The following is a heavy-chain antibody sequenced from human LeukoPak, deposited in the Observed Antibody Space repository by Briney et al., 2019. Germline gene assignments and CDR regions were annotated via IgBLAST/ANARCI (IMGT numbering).Heavy chain of an antibody. J-gene: IGHJ4*02. CDR3: ARWVDGYNQGGFDY. CDR2: IIPILGIA. V-gene: IGHV1-69*04. D-gene: IGHD5-24*01. CDR1: GGTFSSYA. Sequence: EASVKVSCKASGGTFSSYAISWVRQAPGQGLEWMGRIIPILGIANYAQKFQGRVTITADKSTSTAYMELSSLRSEDTAVYYCARWVDGYNQGGFDYWGQGTLVTVSS.